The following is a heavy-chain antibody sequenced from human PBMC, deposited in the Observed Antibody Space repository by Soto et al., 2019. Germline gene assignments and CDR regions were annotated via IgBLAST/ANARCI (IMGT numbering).Heavy chain of an antibody. J-gene: IGHJ4*02. CDR2: IIPILGIA. V-gene: IGHV1-69*02. CDR1: GGTFSSYT. CDR3: ARGDSSGYYYVFDY. Sequence: QVQLVQSGAEVKKPGSSVKVSCKASGGTFSSYTISWVRQAPGQGLEWMGRIIPILGIANYAQKFQGRVTXXAXKXXSTAYMELSSLRSEDTAVYYCARGDSSGYYYVFDYWGQGTLVTVSS. D-gene: IGHD3-22*01.